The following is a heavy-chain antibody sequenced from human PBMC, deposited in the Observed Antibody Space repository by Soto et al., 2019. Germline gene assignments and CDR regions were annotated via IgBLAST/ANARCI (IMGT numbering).Heavy chain of an antibody. CDR2: FNPSDGST. Sequence: SCKASGYTFTPHHMHWVRQAPGQGPEWMGIFNPSDGSTNYAQKFQGRVTISADKSIKTTYLQWSSLKASDTAIYFCASSVLVTSTMNYFDLWGQGTLVTVSS. CDR1: GYTFTPHH. D-gene: IGHD2-8*02. V-gene: IGHV1-46*01. CDR3: ASSVLVTSTMNYFDL. J-gene: IGHJ4*02.